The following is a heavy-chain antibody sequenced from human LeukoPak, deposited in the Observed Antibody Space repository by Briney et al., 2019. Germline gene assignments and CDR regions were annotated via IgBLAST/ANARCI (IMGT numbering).Heavy chain of an antibody. CDR3: ARDGSSNWFANFDSYYMDV. J-gene: IGHJ6*03. CDR1: GYTFTNYG. V-gene: IGHV1-18*01. CDR2: ISAYNGNT. Sequence: ASVKVSCKASGYTFTNYGIGWVRQAPGQGLEWMGWISAYNGNTNYAQKLQGRVTMTTDTSTSTAYMELRSLRSDDTAVYYCARDGSSNWFANFDSYYMDVWGKGTTVTVSS. D-gene: IGHD6-13*01.